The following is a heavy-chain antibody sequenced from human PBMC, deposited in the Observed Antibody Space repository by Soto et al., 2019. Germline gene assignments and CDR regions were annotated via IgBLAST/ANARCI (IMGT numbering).Heavy chain of an antibody. V-gene: IGHV4-38-2*01. D-gene: IGHD2-2*01. Sequence: LSLTCAVSGYSISSGYYWGWIRQPPGKGLEWIGSIYHSGSTYYNPSLKSRVTISVDTSKNQFSLKLSSVTAADTAVYYCARGSGGIVVVPAAYGMDVWGQGTTVTSP. CDR1: GYSISSGYY. CDR3: ARGSGGIVVVPAAYGMDV. J-gene: IGHJ6*02. CDR2: IYHSGST.